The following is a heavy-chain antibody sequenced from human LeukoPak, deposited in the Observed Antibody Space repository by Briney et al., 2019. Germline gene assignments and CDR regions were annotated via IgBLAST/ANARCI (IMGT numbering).Heavy chain of an antibody. V-gene: IGHV5-51*01. CDR3: ARQDGSGIYYFDS. CDR2: IYPADSTA. D-gene: IGHD3-10*01. J-gene: IGHJ4*02. Sequence: PGESLKISCKASGYSFTTYWIGWVRQVPGKGLEWVGIIYPADSTAKYSPSFQGQVTISADKSINTAYLQWSSLKASDTAIYYCARQDGSGIYYFDSWGQGTLVTVSS. CDR1: GYSFTTYW.